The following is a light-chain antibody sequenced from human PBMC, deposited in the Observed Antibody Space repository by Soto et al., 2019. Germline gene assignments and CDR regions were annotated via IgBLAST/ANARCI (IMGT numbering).Light chain of an antibody. CDR3: IQDYDYPRT. CDR2: AAS. V-gene: IGKV1-6*01. CDR1: QGIRNA. J-gene: IGKJ1*01. Sequence: IQMTHSPSSLSASVGDRVTITCRASQGIRNALGWYQQKPGEAPKLLIYAASSLQSGAPSRLSSSRSGKDFTLTISGLHPEDFATYYCIQDYDYPRTVGQGTKVEIX.